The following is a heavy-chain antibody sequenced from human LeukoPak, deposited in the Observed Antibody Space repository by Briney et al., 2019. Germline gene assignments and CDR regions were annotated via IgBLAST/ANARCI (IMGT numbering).Heavy chain of an antibody. Sequence: GGSLRLSCAASEFTFSSYAMTWVRQAPGKGLEWVSAISGSGGSTYYADSVKGRFTISRDNSKNTLYLQMNSLRAEDTAVYYCAPRGGEDAFDIWGQGTMVTVSS. CDR1: EFTFSSYA. CDR2: ISGSGGST. V-gene: IGHV3-23*01. CDR3: APRGGEDAFDI. D-gene: IGHD2-21*01. J-gene: IGHJ3*02.